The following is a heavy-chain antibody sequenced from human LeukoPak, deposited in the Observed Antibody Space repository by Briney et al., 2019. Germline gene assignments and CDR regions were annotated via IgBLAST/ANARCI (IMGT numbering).Heavy chain of an antibody. D-gene: IGHD1-14*01. CDR1: GFTFSSYG. V-gene: IGHV3-23*01. Sequence: PGGSLRLSCAASGFTFSSYGMHWVRQAPGKGLEWVSAISHTSEYTYHADSVKGRFTISRDNSKNTLYLQMNSLRAEDTAVYYCAKATEDYGMDVWGQGTTVTVSS. CDR2: ISHTSEYT. CDR3: AKATEDYGMDV. J-gene: IGHJ6*02.